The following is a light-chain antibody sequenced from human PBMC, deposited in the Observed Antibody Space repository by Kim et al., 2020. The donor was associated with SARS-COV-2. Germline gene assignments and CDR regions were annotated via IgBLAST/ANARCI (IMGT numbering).Light chain of an antibody. CDR1: TSNTGNNP. J-gene: IGLJ1*01. CDR2: SNN. Sequence: GQTVTHSCAGSTSNTGNNPVTWYQKVPGTAPQSLIYSNNQRPSGAPDRVSGSKSGTSASLAISGIQSEDEGDYYCAAWDDSLNGYVFGIGTKVTVL. CDR3: AAWDDSLNGYV. V-gene: IGLV1-44*01.